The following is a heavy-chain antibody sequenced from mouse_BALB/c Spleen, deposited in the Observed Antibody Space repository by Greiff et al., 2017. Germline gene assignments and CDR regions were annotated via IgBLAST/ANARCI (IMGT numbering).Heavy chain of an antibody. CDR2: SRNKANDYTT. CDR1: GFTFSDFY. CDR3: ARDAFLYDYDGYAMDY. V-gene: IGHV7-1*02. Sequence: EVKVVESGGGLVQPGGSLRLSCATSGFTFSDFYMEWVRQPPGKRLEWIAASRNKANDYTTEYSASVKGRFIVSRDTSQSILYLQMNALRAEDTAIYYCARDAFLYDYDGYAMDYWGQGTSVTVSS. J-gene: IGHJ4*01. D-gene: IGHD2-4*01.